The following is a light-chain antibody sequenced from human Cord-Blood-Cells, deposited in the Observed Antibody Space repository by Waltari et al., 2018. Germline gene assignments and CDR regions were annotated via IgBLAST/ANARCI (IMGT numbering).Light chain of an antibody. Sequence: QSALTQPASASGSPGQSITISCTGTSSDVGGYNYVSWYQQHPAKAPKLMIYDVSNRPSGVSIRFSGSKSGNAASLTISGLQAEDEADYYCSSYTSSSTYVFGTGTKVTVL. CDR3: SSYTSSSTYV. CDR1: SSDVGGYNY. CDR2: DVS. J-gene: IGLJ1*01. V-gene: IGLV2-14*03.